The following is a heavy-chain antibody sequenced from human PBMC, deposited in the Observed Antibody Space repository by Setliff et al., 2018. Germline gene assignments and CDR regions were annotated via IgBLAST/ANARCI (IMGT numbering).Heavy chain of an antibody. V-gene: IGHV3-21*01. CDR3: ARHHRTHNWNYRTFTGYMDV. CDR1: GFTFSSYS. D-gene: IGHD1-7*01. CDR2: ISSSSSYI. Sequence: GGSLRLSCAASGFTFSSYSLNWVRQAPGKGLEWVSSISSSSSYIYYADSVQGRFTISRDNSKNTLYLQMNSLRAEDTAVYYCARHHRTHNWNYRTFTGYMDVWGKGTTVTVSS. J-gene: IGHJ6*03.